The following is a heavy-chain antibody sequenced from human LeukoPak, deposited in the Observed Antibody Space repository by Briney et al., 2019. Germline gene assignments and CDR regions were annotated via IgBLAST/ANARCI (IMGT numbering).Heavy chain of an antibody. CDR1: GFTFSSYA. Sequence: GGSLRLSCAASGFTFSSYAMSWVRQAPGKGLEWVSAISGSGGSTYYADSVKGRFTISRDNSKNTLYLQMNSLRAEDTAVYYCAKGGNRRITIFGVVISYFDYWGQGTLVTVSS. CDR3: AKGGNRRITIFGVVISYFDY. D-gene: IGHD3-3*01. J-gene: IGHJ4*02. CDR2: ISGSGGST. V-gene: IGHV3-23*01.